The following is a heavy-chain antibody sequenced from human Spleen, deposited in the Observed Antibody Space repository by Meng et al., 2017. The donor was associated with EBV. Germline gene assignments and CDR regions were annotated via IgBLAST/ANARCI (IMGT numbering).Heavy chain of an antibody. CDR3: ARPFPSWQSPRLDPFGA. CDR1: GDSISSFYY. Sequence: LMRGVSGPGQVKPSETLSLTCTVSGDSISSFYYWGWIRQPPGRGLEWIGSVHYTGSTYYSPSLKSRVTVSVDTSKNQFSLRLTSVTAADTAVYYCARPFPSWQSPRLDPFGAWGQGTLVTVSS. J-gene: IGHJ5*02. D-gene: IGHD6-19*01. CDR2: VHYTGST. V-gene: IGHV4-39*01.